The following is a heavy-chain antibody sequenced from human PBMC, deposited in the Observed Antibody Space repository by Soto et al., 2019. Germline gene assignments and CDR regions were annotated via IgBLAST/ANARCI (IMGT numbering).Heavy chain of an antibody. CDR2: ISDDGDKR. D-gene: IGHD1-26*01. J-gene: IGHJ4*02. CDR3: AKARVRIVGANSFDY. Sequence: GGSLRLSCVGSGFTFSNYGMHWVRQPPGKGLEWVALISDDGDKRCYADSVRGRLIISRDNSKDTLYLQMNSLGPDDTAVYFCAKARVRIVGANSFDYWGQGTPVTVSS. CDR1: GFTFSNYG. V-gene: IGHV3-30*18.